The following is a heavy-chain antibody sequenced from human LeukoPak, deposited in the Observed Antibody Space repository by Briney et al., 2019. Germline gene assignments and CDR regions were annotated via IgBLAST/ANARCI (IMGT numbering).Heavy chain of an antibody. D-gene: IGHD2-2*01. CDR3: ASSRSTSLDY. Sequence: AISGSGGSTYYADSVKGRFTISRDNSKNTLYLQMNSLRAEDTAVYYCASSRSTSLDYWGQGTLVTVSS. CDR2: ISGSGGST. V-gene: IGHV3-23*01. J-gene: IGHJ4*02.